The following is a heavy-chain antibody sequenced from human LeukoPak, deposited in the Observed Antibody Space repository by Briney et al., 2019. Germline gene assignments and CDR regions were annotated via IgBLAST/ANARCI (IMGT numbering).Heavy chain of an antibody. J-gene: IGHJ4*02. CDR1: GGSIGTYY. D-gene: IGHD2-2*01. CDR3: ARAPTTYCLSTSCQPYFDY. V-gene: IGHV4-4*07. CDR2: IYTGGST. Sequence: PSETLSLTCTVSGGSIGTYYWSWIRQPAGKGLEWIGHIYTGGSTNYNPSLKSRVTMSIHTSNNQFSLKLTSVTAADTAVYYCARAPTTYCLSTSCQPYFDYWGQGIPVTVSS.